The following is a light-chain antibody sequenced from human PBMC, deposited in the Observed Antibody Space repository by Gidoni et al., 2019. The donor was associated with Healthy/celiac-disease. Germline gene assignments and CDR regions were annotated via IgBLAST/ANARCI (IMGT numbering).Light chain of an antibody. J-gene: IGLJ3*02. CDR3: SSYAGSNKSV. CDR1: SSDVGGYNY. Sequence: QSALTQPPSASGSPGQSVTISCTGTSSDVGGYNYVSWYQQHPGKAPKLMIYEVSKRPSGVPDRFSGSKSGNTASLTGSGLQAEDEADYYCSSYAGSNKSVCGGGTKLTVL. V-gene: IGLV2-8*01. CDR2: EVS.